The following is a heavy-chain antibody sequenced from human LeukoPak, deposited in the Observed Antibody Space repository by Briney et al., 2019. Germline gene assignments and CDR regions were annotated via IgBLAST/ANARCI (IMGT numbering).Heavy chain of an antibody. CDR1: GFIFSNYA. CDR2: ISYDGSNK. V-gene: IGHV3-30*04. Sequence: PGRSLRLSCAASGFIFSNYAMHWVRQAPGKGLEWVAVISYDGSNKYYADSVKGRFTISRDNAKNSLYLQMNSLRAEDTAIYYCTRVGYIDEGIDYWGQGTLVTVSS. J-gene: IGHJ4*02. D-gene: IGHD5-24*01. CDR3: TRVGYIDEGIDY.